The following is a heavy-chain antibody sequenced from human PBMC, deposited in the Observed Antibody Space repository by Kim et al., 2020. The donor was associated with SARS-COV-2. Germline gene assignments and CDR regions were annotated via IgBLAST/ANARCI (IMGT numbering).Heavy chain of an antibody. Sequence: SQTLSLTRAVYGGSFSGYYWSWIRQPPGKGLEWIGEINHSGSTNYNPSLKSRVTISVDTSKNQFSLKLSSVTAADTAVYYCARDAHHYVWGSYRGIDYWGQGTLVTVSS. CDR2: INHSGST. CDR3: ARDAHHYVWGSYRGIDY. D-gene: IGHD3-16*02. J-gene: IGHJ4*02. CDR1: GGSFSGYY. V-gene: IGHV4-34*01.